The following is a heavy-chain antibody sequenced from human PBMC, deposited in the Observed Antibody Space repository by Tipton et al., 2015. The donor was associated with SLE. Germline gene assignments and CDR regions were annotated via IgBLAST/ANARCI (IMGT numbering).Heavy chain of an antibody. CDR3: ASRTTVRGQSDF. J-gene: IGHJ4*02. Sequence: GSLRLSCTASGFTFSNYAMTWVRQAPGKGLEWVSSISASDSSTYYADSVKGRFTTSRDNSKNSLYLQMNSLRADDTAVYYCASRTTVRGQSDFWGQGALVTVSA. CDR1: GFTFSNYA. CDR2: ISASDSST. D-gene: IGHD3-10*01. V-gene: IGHV3-23*01.